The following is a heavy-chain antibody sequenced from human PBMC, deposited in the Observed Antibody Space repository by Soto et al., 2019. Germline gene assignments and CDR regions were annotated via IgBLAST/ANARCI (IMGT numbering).Heavy chain of an antibody. J-gene: IGHJ4*02. CDR2: ISSLGSTI. Sequence: EVQLVESGGGLLRPGESLRLSCAASGFSFSSFPMNWVRQAPGRGLEWVSYISSLGSTINYADSVRGRFSISRDNGKNTLYLQMNSLRDEDTAVYFCARDGSFEHYGETSTYYLDYWGQGTLVTVSS. CDR1: GFSFSSFP. CDR3: ARDGSFEHYGETSTYYLDY. D-gene: IGHD4-17*01. V-gene: IGHV3-48*02.